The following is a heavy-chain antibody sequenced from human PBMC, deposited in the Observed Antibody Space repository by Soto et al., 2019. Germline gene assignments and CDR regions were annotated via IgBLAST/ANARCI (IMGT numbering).Heavy chain of an antibody. CDR2: IQSGGPT. Sequence: RGCLSLPGAASGFPASRKSMSWVRPAPGKGLEWVSLIQSGGPTYYADSVKGRFTISRDTPENTLHLQMDSLRAEDTAFYYCTSGLIVVVAASRLAGYWGQGTLVTVSS. CDR3: TSGLIVVVAASRLAGY. J-gene: IGHJ4*02. V-gene: IGHV3-66*01. D-gene: IGHD2-15*01. CDR1: GFPASRKS.